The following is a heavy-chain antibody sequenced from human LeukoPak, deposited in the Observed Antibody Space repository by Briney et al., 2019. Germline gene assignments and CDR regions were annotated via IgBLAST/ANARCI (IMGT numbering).Heavy chain of an antibody. CDR2: IIPILTT. J-gene: IGHJ3*02. CDR3: TREGVYAPDPSSYHRDAFDI. Sequence: EASVKVSCKASGATFNTDAINWVRQAPGQGLQWMGRIIPILTTTYAPLFEDRLTITADKSTNTAHMELSRLESGDTAVYYCTREGVYAPDPSSYHRDAFDIWGQGTVVIVSS. CDR1: GATFNTDA. D-gene: IGHD3-16*02. V-gene: IGHV1-69*04.